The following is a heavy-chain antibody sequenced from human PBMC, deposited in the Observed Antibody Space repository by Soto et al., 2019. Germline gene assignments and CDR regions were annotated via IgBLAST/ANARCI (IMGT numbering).Heavy chain of an antibody. CDR3: AKASTYEYVWGSYRYYFNY. V-gene: IGHV3-23*01. Sequence: GGSLRLSCEASGFPFTTYAMSWVRQAPGKGLEWVSGISGSGDRAHYIDSVKGRFAISRDNYKNTLYLQMSSLGAEDTAVYYCAKASTYEYVWGSYRYYFNYWGQGTLVTVSS. CDR2: ISGSGDRA. CDR1: GFPFTTYA. D-gene: IGHD3-16*02. J-gene: IGHJ4*02.